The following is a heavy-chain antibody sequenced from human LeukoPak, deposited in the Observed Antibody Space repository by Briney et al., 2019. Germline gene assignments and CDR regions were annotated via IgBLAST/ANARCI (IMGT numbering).Heavy chain of an antibody. CDR1: GFTISNYW. CDR3: AKQAGVY. V-gene: IGHV3-7*01. CDR2: IKGDGSEK. D-gene: IGHD6-19*01. Sequence: PGGSLKLSCAASGFTISNYWMTWSRQAPRKGPEWVASIKGDGSEKNYVDSVKGRFTISRDDAKNSLYLQMNSLRVEDTAVYYCAKQAGVYWGQGSLVTVSS. J-gene: IGHJ4*02.